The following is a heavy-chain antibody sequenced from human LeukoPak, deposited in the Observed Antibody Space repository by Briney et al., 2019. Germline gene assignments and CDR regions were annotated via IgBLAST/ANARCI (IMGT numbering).Heavy chain of an antibody. Sequence: GGSLRLSCAASGFTFSSYGMHWVRQAPGKGLEWVAVISYDGSNKYYADSVKGRFTISRDNSKNTLYLQMNSLRAEDTAVYYCAKDGAHAETGGVVYWGQGTLVTVSS. D-gene: IGHD4/OR15-4a*01. J-gene: IGHJ4*02. CDR1: GFTFSSYG. CDR3: AKDGAHAETGGVVY. V-gene: IGHV3-30*18. CDR2: ISYDGSNK.